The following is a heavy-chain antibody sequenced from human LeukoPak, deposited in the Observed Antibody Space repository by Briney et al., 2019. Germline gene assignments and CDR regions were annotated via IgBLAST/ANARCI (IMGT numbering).Heavy chain of an antibody. CDR3: AKEGSYYGSSGYYHYFEY. CDR1: GFTFSSYG. Sequence: RGSLRLSCAASGFTFSSYGMEWVRQAPGKGLEWVAVIPYYGTNKFYADSVKGPFTMYRDNCKNELYLKMNSLRAEDTAVYYCAKEGSYYGSSGYYHYFEYWGQGTLVTVSS. CDR2: IPYYGTNK. D-gene: IGHD3-22*01. V-gene: IGHV3-30*18. J-gene: IGHJ4*02.